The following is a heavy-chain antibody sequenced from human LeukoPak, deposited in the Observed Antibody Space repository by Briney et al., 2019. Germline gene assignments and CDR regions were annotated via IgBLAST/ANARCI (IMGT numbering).Heavy chain of an antibody. Sequence: ASVKVSCKASGYTFTGYYMHWVRQAPGQGLEWMGWINPNSGGTNYAQKFQGRVTMTRDTSISTAYMELSRLRSDVTAVYYCARAQKASYYSIDNWFDPWGQGTLVTVSS. V-gene: IGHV1-2*02. CDR3: ARAQKASYYSIDNWFDP. J-gene: IGHJ5*02. D-gene: IGHD3-10*01. CDR2: INPNSGGT. CDR1: GYTFTGYY.